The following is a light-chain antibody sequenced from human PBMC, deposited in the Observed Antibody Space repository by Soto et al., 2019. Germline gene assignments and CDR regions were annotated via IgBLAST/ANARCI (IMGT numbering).Light chain of an antibody. CDR2: GAS. CDR1: KSVSNK. Sequence: EIVMTQSPATLSVSPGERAIVSCRASKSVSNKLAWYQQKPGQAPRLLIYGASTRATGIPARFSGSGSGTEFTLSISSLQSEDLAIYYCQQYNNWPPLTFGGGTKVEI. V-gene: IGKV3-15*01. CDR3: QQYNNWPPLT. J-gene: IGKJ4*01.